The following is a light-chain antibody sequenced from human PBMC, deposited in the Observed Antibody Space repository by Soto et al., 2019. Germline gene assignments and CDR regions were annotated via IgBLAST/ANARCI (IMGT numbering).Light chain of an antibody. CDR3: QQHLGRHT. CDR1: QSVNAY. V-gene: IGKV3-11*01. CDR2: DAS. Sequence: VLTQSPVTLSLSPGERATLSCRASQSVNAYLAWYQQKPGQAPRLLIYDASVRATGIPARFSGSGSGTDITLTISSLEPEDSAVYYCQQHLGRHTFGQGTKVDIK. J-gene: IGKJ1*01.